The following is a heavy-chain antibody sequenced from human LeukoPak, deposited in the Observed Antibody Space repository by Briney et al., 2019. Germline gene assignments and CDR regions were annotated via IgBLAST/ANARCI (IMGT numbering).Heavy chain of an antibody. J-gene: IGHJ5*02. CDR3: AKTNSELGKNWFDP. Sequence: GGSPRLSCAASGLTFSNYAMHWVRQAPGKGLEWVAFIRYDGTVKTYADSVKGRFTISRDNSKNTLYLQMNSLRVQDTALYYCAKTNSELGKNWFDPWGQGTLVTVSS. CDR1: GLTFSNYA. V-gene: IGHV3-30*02. D-gene: IGHD7-27*01. CDR2: IRYDGTVK.